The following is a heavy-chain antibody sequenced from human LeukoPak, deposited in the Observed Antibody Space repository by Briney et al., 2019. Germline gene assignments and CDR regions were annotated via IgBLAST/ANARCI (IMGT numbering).Heavy chain of an antibody. CDR3: ARDRGSGWLPGAFDI. CDR2: ISSSSSYI. D-gene: IGHD6-19*01. V-gene: IGHV3-21*01. J-gene: IGHJ3*02. CDR1: GFTFSSYS. Sequence: GGSLRLSCAASGFTFSSYSMNWVRQAPGKGLEWVSSISSSSSYIYYADSVKGRFTISRDNAMSSLYLQMNSLRAEDTAVYYCARDRGSGWLPGAFDIWGQGTMVTVSS.